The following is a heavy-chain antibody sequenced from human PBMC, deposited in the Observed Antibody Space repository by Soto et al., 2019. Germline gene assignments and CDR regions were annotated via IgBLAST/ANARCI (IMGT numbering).Heavy chain of an antibody. Sequence: EVQLVNSGGGLVQPGGSLRLSCAASGFTFSSYGMNWFRQAPGKGLEWVSYISGGTDTTNYADSVKGRFTISRDNAKSSLYLQLNSLRDDDTAVYYCARGGAGRPDYWGQGTLVIVSS. CDR3: ARGGAGRPDY. CDR1: GFTFSSYG. D-gene: IGHD6-13*01. J-gene: IGHJ4*02. V-gene: IGHV3-48*02. CDR2: ISGGTDTT.